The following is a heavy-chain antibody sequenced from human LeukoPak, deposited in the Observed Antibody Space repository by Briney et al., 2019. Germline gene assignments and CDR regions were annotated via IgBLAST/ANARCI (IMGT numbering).Heavy chain of an antibody. Sequence: ASVKVSCKASGYTFTSYGISWVRQAPGQGLEWMGWISAYNGNTNYAQKLQGRVTMTTDTSTSTAYMELRSLRSDDTAVYYCARDTGATGYYYYYVDVWGKGTTVTVSS. CDR2: ISAYNGNT. D-gene: IGHD1-26*01. V-gene: IGHV1-18*01. J-gene: IGHJ6*03. CDR1: GYTFTSYG. CDR3: ARDTGATGYYYYYVDV.